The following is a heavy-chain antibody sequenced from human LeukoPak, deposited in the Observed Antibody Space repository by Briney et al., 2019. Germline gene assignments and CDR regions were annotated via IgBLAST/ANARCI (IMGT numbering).Heavy chain of an antibody. D-gene: IGHD2-2*01. Sequence: ASVKVSCKASGYTFTGYYMHWVRQAPGQGLEWMGWISAYNGNTNYAQKLQGRVTMTTDTSTSTAYMELRSLRSDDTAVYYCARDLPVTVPAAMPYDYWGQGTLVTVSS. V-gene: IGHV1-18*04. CDR1: GYTFTGYY. CDR3: ARDLPVTVPAAMPYDY. CDR2: ISAYNGNT. J-gene: IGHJ4*02.